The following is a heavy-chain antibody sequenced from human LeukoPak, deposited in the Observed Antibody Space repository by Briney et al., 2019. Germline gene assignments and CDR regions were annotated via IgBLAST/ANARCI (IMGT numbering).Heavy chain of an antibody. CDR3: AKESTVTPGNVNWFDT. D-gene: IGHD4-17*01. Sequence: HPGGSLRLSCAASGFTFSNAWMSWVRQAPGKGLEWVSAISGSGGSTYYADSVKGRFTISRDNSKNTLYLQMNSLRAEDTAVYYCAKESTVTPGNVNWFDTWGQGTLVTVSS. V-gene: IGHV3-23*01. CDR1: GFTFSNAW. CDR2: ISGSGGST. J-gene: IGHJ5*02.